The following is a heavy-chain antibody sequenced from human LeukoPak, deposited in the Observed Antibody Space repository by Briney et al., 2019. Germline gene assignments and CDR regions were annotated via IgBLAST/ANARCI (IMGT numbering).Heavy chain of an antibody. J-gene: IGHJ4*02. CDR3: ARPPGRDGYNRYDY. CDR1: GYTFTGYY. V-gene: IGHV1-2*02. Sequence: ASVKVSCKASGYTFTGYYMHWVRQAPGQGLEWMGWINPNSGGTNYAQKFQGRVTMTRDTSISTAYMELSRLTSDDTARYFCARPPGRDGYNRYDYWGQGTLVTVSS. D-gene: IGHD5-24*01. CDR2: INPNSGGT.